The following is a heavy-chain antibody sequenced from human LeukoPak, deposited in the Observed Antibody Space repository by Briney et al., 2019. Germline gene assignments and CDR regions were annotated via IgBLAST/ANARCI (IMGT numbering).Heavy chain of an antibody. V-gene: IGHV3-23*01. J-gene: IGHJ4*02. D-gene: IGHD3-3*01. CDR1: GFSFRNYA. CDR2: ITDSGGNT. CDR3: ATHLRFLEWFLHFYFDY. Sequence: GGSLRLSCEASGFSFRNYAMSWVRQAPGKGLEWVSAITDSGGNTYHADSVKGRFTISRDNSKNTLYLQMNSLRAEDTAVYYCATHLRFLEWFLHFYFDYWGQGTLVTVSS.